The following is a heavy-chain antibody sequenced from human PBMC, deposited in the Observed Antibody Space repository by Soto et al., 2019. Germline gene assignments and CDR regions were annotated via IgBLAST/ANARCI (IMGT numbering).Heavy chain of an antibody. J-gene: IGHJ3*02. CDR1: GFTFSSYE. Sequence: PGGSLRLSCAASGFTFSSYEMNWVRQAPGKGLEWVSYISSSGSTIYYADSVKGRFTISRDNAKNPLYLQMNSLRAEDTAVYYCATPGGSSGSYDAFDIWPRDNGHRLL. D-gene: IGHD1-26*01. V-gene: IGHV3-48*03. CDR2: ISSSGSTI. CDR3: ATPGGSSGSYDAFDI.